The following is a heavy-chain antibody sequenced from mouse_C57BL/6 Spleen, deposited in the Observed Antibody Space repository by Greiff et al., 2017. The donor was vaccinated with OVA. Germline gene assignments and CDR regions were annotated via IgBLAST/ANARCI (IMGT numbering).Heavy chain of an antibody. CDR2: IYPRDGST. Sequence: LQESGPELVKPGASVKLSCKASGYTFTSYDINWVKQRPGQGLEWIGWIYPRDGSTKYNEKFKGKATLTVDTSSSTAYMELHSLTSEDSAVYFCARGDYSNYRDAMDYWGQGTSVTVSS. J-gene: IGHJ4*01. CDR1: GYTFTSYD. V-gene: IGHV1-85*01. D-gene: IGHD2-5*01. CDR3: ARGDYSNYRDAMDY.